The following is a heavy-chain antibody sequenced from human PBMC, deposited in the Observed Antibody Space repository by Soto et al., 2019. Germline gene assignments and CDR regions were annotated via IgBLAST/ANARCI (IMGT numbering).Heavy chain of an antibody. CDR2: IKSKTDGGTT. CDR3: TAMVAPLDYYGMDV. CDR1: GFTFSNAW. D-gene: IGHD2-8*01. J-gene: IGHJ6*02. Sequence: GGSLRLSCAASGFTFSNAWMSWVCQAPGKGLEWVGRIKSKTDGGTTDYAAPVKGRFTISRDDSKNTLYLQMNSLKTEDTAVYYCTAMVAPLDYYGMDVWGQGTTVTVSS. V-gene: IGHV3-15*01.